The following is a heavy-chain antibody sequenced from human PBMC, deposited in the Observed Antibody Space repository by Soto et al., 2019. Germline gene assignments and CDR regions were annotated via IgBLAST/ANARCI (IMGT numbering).Heavy chain of an antibody. J-gene: IGHJ4*02. Sequence: GGSLRLSCAASGFTVSSNYMSWVRQAPGKGLEWVSVIYSGGSTYYADSVKGRFTISRDNSKNTLYLQMNSLRAEDTAVYYCARSLHYDFWSGPPYWGQGTLVTVSS. CDR2: IYSGGST. CDR1: GFTVSSNY. CDR3: ARSLHYDFWSGPPY. D-gene: IGHD3-3*01. V-gene: IGHV3-66*01.